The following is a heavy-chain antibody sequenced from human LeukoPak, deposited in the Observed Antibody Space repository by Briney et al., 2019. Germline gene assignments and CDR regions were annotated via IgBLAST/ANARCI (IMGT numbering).Heavy chain of an antibody. CDR3: ARQPLYDTSGYGQFDY. V-gene: IGHV4-34*01. J-gene: IGHJ4*02. D-gene: IGHD3-22*01. CDR2: IYHNGNT. CDR1: GGSFSGYY. Sequence: KPSETLSLTCAVYGGSFSGYYWSWIRQPPGKGLEWIGEIYHNGNTNYNPSLKSRVTISVDTSKNQFSLRLSSVTAADTALYYCARQPLYDTSGYGQFDYWGQGTLVTVSS.